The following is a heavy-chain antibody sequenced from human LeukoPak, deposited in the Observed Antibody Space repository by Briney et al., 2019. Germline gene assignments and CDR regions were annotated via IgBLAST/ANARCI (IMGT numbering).Heavy chain of an antibody. CDR2: INHSGST. Sequence: SEPLSLTCAVYGGSFSGYYWSWIRQPPGKGLEWIGEINHSGSTNYNPSLKSRVTISVDTSKNQFSLKLSSVTAADTAVYYGARAPGATDGYYYDDWGQGTLVTVSS. CDR3: ARAPGATDGYYYDD. D-gene: IGHD5-24*01. J-gene: IGHJ4*02. V-gene: IGHV4-34*01. CDR1: GGSFSGYY.